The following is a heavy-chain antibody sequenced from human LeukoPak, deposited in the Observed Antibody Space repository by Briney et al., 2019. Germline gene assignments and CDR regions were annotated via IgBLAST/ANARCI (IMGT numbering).Heavy chain of an antibody. Sequence: GGSLRLSCAASGFTFSSYAMSWVRQAPGKGLEWVSAISGSGGSTYYADSVKGRFTISRDNSKNTLYLQMNSLRAEDTAVYYCARARWELKGFDYWGQGTLVTVSP. J-gene: IGHJ4*02. CDR3: ARARWELKGFDY. CDR1: GFTFSSYA. V-gene: IGHV3-23*01. D-gene: IGHD1-26*01. CDR2: ISGSGGST.